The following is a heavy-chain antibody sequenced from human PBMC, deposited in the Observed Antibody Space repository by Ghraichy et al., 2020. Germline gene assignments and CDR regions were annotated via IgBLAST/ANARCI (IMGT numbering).Heavy chain of an antibody. CDR1: GFTFSSYA. V-gene: IGHV3-30*04. CDR3: ARGVGSYWYFDL. CDR2: ISYDGSNK. D-gene: IGHD2-15*01. J-gene: IGHJ2*01. Sequence: GGSLRLSCAASGFTFSSYAMHWVRQAPGKGLEWVAVISYDGSNKYYADSVKGRFTISRDNSKNTLYLQMNSLRAEDTAVYYCARGVGSYWYFDLWGRGTLVTVSS.